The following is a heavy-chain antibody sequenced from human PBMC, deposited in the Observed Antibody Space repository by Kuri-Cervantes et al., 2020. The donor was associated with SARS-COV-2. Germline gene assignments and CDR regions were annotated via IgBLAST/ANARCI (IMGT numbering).Heavy chain of an antibody. V-gene: IGHV1-18*01. CDR2: ISAYNGNT. CDR1: GYTFTSYG. D-gene: IGHD2-8*01. CDR3: ARDKSCTNGVCPYYYGMDV. Sequence: ASVKVSCKASGYTFTSYGISWVRQAPGQGLEWMGWISAYNGNTNYAQKLQGRVTMTTDKSASTAYMELRSLRSDDTAVYYCARDKSCTNGVCPYYYGMDVWGQGTTVTVSS. J-gene: IGHJ6*02.